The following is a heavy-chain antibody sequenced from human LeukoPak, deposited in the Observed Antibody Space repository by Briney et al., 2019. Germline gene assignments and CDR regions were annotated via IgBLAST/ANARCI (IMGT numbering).Heavy chain of an antibody. CDR1: GYTFTTYD. V-gene: IGHV1-8*03. J-gene: IGHJ4*02. CDR3: AREDYYDSGSNDY. Sequence: ASVKVSCRASGYTFTTYDITWVRQATGQGLEWMGWMNPNSGNTAYAQKFLGRVTITRNTSISTAYMELSSLRSEDTAVYYCAREDYYDSGSNDYWGQGTLVTVSS. D-gene: IGHD3-22*01. CDR2: MNPNSGNT.